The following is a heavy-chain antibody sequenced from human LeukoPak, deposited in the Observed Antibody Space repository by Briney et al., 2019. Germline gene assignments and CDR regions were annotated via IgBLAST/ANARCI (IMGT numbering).Heavy chain of an antibody. CDR2: IDPSGGST. CDR3: ARDWGIQQWPPSYFDY. V-gene: IGHV1-46*01. J-gene: IGHJ4*02. Sequence: ASVKVSCKASGYTFTNYYMHWVRQAPGQGLEWMGIIDPSGGSTTYAQKFQGRVTMTRDTSASTVYMELTSLRSEDTAMYYCARDWGIQQWPPSYFDYWGQGTLVTVSS. D-gene: IGHD5-18*01. CDR1: GYTFTNYY.